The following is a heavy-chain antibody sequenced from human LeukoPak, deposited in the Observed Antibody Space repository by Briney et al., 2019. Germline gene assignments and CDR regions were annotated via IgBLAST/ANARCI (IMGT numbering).Heavy chain of an antibody. D-gene: IGHD2-15*01. CDR1: GGSISSYY. J-gene: IGHJ5*02. CDR2: IYYSGST. V-gene: IGHV4-59*01. Sequence: SETLSLTCTVSGGSISSYYWSWLRQPPGKGLEWMGDIYYSGSTTYNPSLKSRVTISVDTSKNQFSLKLGSVTAADTAVYYCARGHCSGGSCFSAWFDPWGQGTLVTVSS. CDR3: ARGHCSGGSCFSAWFDP.